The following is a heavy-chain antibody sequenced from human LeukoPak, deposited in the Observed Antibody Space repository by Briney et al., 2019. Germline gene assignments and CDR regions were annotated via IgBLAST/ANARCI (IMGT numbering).Heavy chain of an antibody. V-gene: IGHV4-30-4*08. D-gene: IGHD3-22*01. J-gene: IGHJ6*03. CDR1: GGSISSGDYY. CDR3: ARETYYYDSSGLPHYYMDV. Sequence: SETLSLTCTVSGGSISSGDYYWNWIRQPPGKGLEWIGYISYSGSTYFNPSLRSRVTISVDTSENQFSLKLSSVTAADTAVYYFARETYYYDSSGLPHYYMDVWGKGTTVTVSS. CDR2: ISYSGST.